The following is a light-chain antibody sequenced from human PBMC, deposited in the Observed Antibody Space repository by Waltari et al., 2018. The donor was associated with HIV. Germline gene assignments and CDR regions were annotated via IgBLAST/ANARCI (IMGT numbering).Light chain of an antibody. CDR2: EVS. J-gene: IGLJ2*01. V-gene: IGLV2-23*02. CDR1: STDVGSYNL. CDR3: CSYAGSNTFVV. Sequence: QSALTPPASVSGSPGQSITISCTGTSTDVGSYNLVSWYQQHPGKAPKLMIYEVSKRPSGVSNRFSGSKSGNTASLTISGLQAEDEDDYYCCSYAGSNTFVVFGGGTKLTVL.